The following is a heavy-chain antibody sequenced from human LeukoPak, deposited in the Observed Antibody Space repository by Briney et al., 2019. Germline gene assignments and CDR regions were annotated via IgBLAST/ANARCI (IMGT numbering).Heavy chain of an antibody. Sequence: GESLKISCEASGYSFTNYWIGWVRQMPGKGLEWMGIVYPGDSDTRYSPSFQGQVTISADKSISTAYLQWGSLKASDTAMYYCVRHKYYYDSSGYYPLDYWGQGTLVTVSS. V-gene: IGHV5-51*01. J-gene: IGHJ4*02. CDR1: GYSFTNYW. CDR2: VYPGDSDT. CDR3: VRHKYYYDSSGYYPLDY. D-gene: IGHD3-22*01.